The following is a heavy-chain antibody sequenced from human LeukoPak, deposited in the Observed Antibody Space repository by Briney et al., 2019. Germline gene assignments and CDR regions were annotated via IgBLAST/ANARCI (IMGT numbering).Heavy chain of an antibody. Sequence: GASVKVSCKASRYTLTSRDINWVRQATGQGLEGMGWMKPNSGNTGYGQSLQGRITMTRDISIGTAYMELSNLTSEDTAIYYCTRGSGGRRDNWGQGTLVTVSS. CDR2: MKPNSGNT. D-gene: IGHD4-23*01. CDR3: TRGSGGRRDN. J-gene: IGHJ4*02. V-gene: IGHV1-8*01. CDR1: RYTLTSRD.